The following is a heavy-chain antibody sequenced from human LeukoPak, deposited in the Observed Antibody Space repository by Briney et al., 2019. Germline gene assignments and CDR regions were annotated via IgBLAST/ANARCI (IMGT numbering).Heavy chain of an antibody. CDR2: IYTSGST. CDR3: ARGPPPDFDY. Sequence: SETLSLTCTVSGGSISNSYWSWVRQPAGKRLEWVGRIYTSGSTDYNPSLKSRVTMSVDTSKNQFSLNLRSVTAADSAIYYCARGPPPDFDYWGQGTLVTVSS. J-gene: IGHJ4*02. V-gene: IGHV4-4*07. CDR1: GGSISNSY.